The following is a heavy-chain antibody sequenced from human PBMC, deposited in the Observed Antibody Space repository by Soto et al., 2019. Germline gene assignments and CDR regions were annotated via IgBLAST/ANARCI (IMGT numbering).Heavy chain of an antibody. J-gene: IGHJ6*02. Sequence: SETLSLTCTVSGGPISSYYWSWVRQPPGKGLEWIGYIYYSGSTNYNPSLKSRVTISVDTSKNQLSLKLTSVTAADTAVYYCARVKADYGMDVWGQGTNVTVSS. CDR2: IYYSGST. CDR3: ARVKADYGMDV. CDR1: GGPISSYY. V-gene: IGHV4-59*01.